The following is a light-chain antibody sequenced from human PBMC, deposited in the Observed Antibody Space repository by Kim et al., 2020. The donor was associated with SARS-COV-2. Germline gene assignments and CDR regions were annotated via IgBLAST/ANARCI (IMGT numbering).Light chain of an antibody. CDR1: QTIDSSS. CDR2: GAS. Sequence: LSPGERATLSCRASQTIDSSSLAWYQQRHGQAPRLLIYGASYRATGIPDRFSGSGSGTDFALTISSLEPEDSGVYYCQQYGSSLIFGGGTKVDIK. CDR3: QQYGSSLI. J-gene: IGKJ4*01. V-gene: IGKV3-20*01.